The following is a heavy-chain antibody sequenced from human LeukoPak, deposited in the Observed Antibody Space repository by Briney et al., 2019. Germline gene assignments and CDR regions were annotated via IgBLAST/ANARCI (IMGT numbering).Heavy chain of an antibody. CDR3: ARGVVVPAAPFKDV. D-gene: IGHD2-2*01. Sequence: PLETLSLTCAVYGGSFSGYYWSWIRQPPGKGLEWIGEINHSGSTNYNPSLKSRVTISVDTSKNQFSLKLSSVTAADTAVYYCARGVVVPAAPFKDVWGQGTTVTVSS. V-gene: IGHV4-34*01. J-gene: IGHJ6*02. CDR1: GGSFSGYY. CDR2: INHSGST.